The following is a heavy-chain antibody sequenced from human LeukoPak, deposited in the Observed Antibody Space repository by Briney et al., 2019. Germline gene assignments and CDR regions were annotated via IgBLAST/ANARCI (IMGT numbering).Heavy chain of an antibody. V-gene: IGHV5-51*01. Sequence: PGASLQISCKGSGSSFTSYWIGWVRPLPGKGLEWMGIIYPGDSDTRYSPSFQGQVTISADKSISTAYLQWSSLKASDTAMYYCARNGYYDFWSGDYWGQGTLVTVSS. CDR2: IYPGDSDT. J-gene: IGHJ4*02. D-gene: IGHD3-3*01. CDR1: GSSFTSYW. CDR3: ARNGYYDFWSGDY.